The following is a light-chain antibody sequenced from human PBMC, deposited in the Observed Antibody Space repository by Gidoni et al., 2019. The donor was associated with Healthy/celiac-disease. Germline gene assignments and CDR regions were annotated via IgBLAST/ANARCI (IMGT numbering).Light chain of an antibody. CDR2: CAS. CDR1: QSVLYSSNNKNY. Sequence: DIVITQYPDYLAVSQGERATINFKSSQSVLYSSNNKNYLTWYQQKPGQPPKLLIYCASTRESGVPDRFSGSWSGTDFTLTISSLQAEDVAVYYCQQYYSTPLTFGGGTKVEIK. J-gene: IGKJ4*01. V-gene: IGKV4-1*01. CDR3: QQYYSTPLT.